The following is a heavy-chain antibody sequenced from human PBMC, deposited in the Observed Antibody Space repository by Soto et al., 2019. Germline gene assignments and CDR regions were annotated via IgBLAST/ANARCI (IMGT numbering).Heavy chain of an antibody. J-gene: IGHJ3*02. Sequence: SVKVSCKASGGTFSSYTISWVRQAPGQGLEWMGRIIPILGIANYAQKLQGRVTITADKSTSTAYMELSSLRSEDTAVYYCARAPPNYDILTGYERDAFDIWGQGTMVTVS. V-gene: IGHV1-69*02. CDR3: ARAPPNYDILTGYERDAFDI. D-gene: IGHD3-9*01. CDR2: IIPILGIA. CDR1: GGTFSSYT.